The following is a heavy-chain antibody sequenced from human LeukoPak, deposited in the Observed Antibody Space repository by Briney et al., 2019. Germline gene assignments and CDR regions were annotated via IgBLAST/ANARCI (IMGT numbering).Heavy chain of an antibody. V-gene: IGHV3-48*02. CDR1: GFTLSTYG. D-gene: IGHD6-19*01. CDR3: ARVRSGWYDDY. J-gene: IGHJ4*02. CDR2: IGPTSDIV. Sequence: GGSLRLSCAASGFTLSTYGMSWVRQAPGKGLEWVSFIGPTSDIVFYADSVKGRFTISRDNAKNSLYLQVNSLRDEDTAVYYCARVRSGWYDDYWGQGTLVTVSS.